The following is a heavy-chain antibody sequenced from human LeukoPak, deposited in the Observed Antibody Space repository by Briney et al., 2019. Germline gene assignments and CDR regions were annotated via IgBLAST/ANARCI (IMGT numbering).Heavy chain of an antibody. J-gene: IGHJ5*02. CDR2: IYYSVNT. CDR3: ARDCGVAPHNWFDP. Sequence: SSETLSLTCTVSGYSISSGYYWGWIRQPPGKGLEWIGYIYYSVNTYYSPSLKSRVTISVDTSNNQFSLKLSSVTAADTAVYYCARDCGVAPHNWFDPWGQGTLVTVSS. CDR1: GYSISSGYY. V-gene: IGHV4-38-2*02. D-gene: IGHD2-15*01.